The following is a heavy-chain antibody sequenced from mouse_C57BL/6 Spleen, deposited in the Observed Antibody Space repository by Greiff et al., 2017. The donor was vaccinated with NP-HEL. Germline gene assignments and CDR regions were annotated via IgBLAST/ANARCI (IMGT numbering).Heavy chain of an antibody. V-gene: IGHV5-6*01. D-gene: IGHD1-1*01. CDR1: GFTFSSYG. J-gene: IGHJ2*01. CDR3: ARHYYGSDYFDY. Sequence: EVQGVESGGDLVKPGGSLKLSCAASGFTFSSYGMSWVRQTPDKRLEWVATISSGGSYTSYPDSVKGRFTISRDNAKNTLYLQMSSLKSEDTAMYYCARHYYGSDYFDYWGQGTTLTVSS. CDR2: ISSGGSYT.